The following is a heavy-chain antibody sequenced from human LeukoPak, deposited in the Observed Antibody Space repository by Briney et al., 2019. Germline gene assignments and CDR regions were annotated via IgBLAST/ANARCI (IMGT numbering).Heavy chain of an antibody. D-gene: IGHD3-3*01. CDR3: ARYGDYDFWSKDFQH. CDR2: ISAYNGNT. Sequence: GASVKVSCKASGYTFTSYGISWVRQAPGQGLEWMGWISAYNGNTNYAQKLQGRVTMTTDTSTSTAYMELRSLRSDDTAVDYCARYGDYDFWSKDFQHWGQGTLVTVSS. V-gene: IGHV1-18*01. J-gene: IGHJ1*01. CDR1: GYTFTSYG.